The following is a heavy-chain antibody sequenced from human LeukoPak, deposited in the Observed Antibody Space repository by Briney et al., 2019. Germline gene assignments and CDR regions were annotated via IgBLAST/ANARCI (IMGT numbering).Heavy chain of an antibody. CDR2: IYYSGST. CDR3: ARDGNGYYGSGSDNWFDP. Sequence: SETLSLTCTVSGGSISSYYWSWIRQPPGKGLEWIGYIYYSGSTNYNPSLKSRVTISVDTSKNQFSLTLRSVTAADTRVYYCARDGNGYYGSGSDNWFDPWGQGTLVTVSS. CDR1: GGSISSYY. D-gene: IGHD3-10*01. V-gene: IGHV4-59*01. J-gene: IGHJ5*02.